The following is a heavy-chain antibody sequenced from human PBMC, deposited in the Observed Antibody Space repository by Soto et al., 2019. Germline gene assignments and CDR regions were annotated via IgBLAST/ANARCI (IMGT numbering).Heavy chain of an antibody. CDR2: IDWDDDK. D-gene: IGHD2-15*01. J-gene: IGHJ4*02. CDR1: GFSLSTSGMC. CDR3: ARTTKPGYCSGGSCSVISDY. Sequence: SGPTLVKPTQTLTLTCTFSGFSLSTSGMCVSWIRQPPGKALEWLARIDWDDDKYYSTSLKTRLNISKDNSKNQVVLTMTNMDPVDTATYYCARTTKPGYCSGGSCSVISDYWGQGTLVTVSS. V-gene: IGHV2-70*11.